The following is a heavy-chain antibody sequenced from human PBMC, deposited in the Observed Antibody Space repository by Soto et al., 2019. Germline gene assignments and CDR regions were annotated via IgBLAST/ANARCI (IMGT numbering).Heavy chain of an antibody. D-gene: IGHD2-2*01. CDR2: ISYDGSNK. V-gene: IGHV3-30*18. CDR3: AKVDCSSTSCYSFRPLNYGMDV. CDR1: GLTFSSYG. Sequence: GGSLRLSCAASGLTFSSYGMHWVRQAPGKGLEWVAVISYDGSNKYYADSVKGRFTISRDNSKNTLYLQMNSLRAEDTAVYYCAKVDCSSTSCYSFRPLNYGMDVWGQGTTVTVSS. J-gene: IGHJ6*02.